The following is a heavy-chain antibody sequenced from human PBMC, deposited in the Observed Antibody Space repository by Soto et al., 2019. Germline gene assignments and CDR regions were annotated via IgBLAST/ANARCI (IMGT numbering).Heavy chain of an antibody. V-gene: IGHV4-61*01. Sequence: PSETLSLTCTVSGGSVSSGTNYWSWIRQPPGKGLEWIGYIYYSGSTNYNPSLKSRVTISVDTSKNQFSLKLSSVTAADTAVYYCARDCVGPYYDFWSGHRMEGMDVWGQGTMVTVSS. CDR2: IYYSGST. D-gene: IGHD3-3*01. CDR3: ARDCVGPYYDFWSGHRMEGMDV. J-gene: IGHJ6*02. CDR1: GGSVSSGTNY.